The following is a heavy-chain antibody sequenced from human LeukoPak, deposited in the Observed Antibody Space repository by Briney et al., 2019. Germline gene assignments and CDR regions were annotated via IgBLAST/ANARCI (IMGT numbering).Heavy chain of an antibody. CDR2: IRSKAYGGTT. D-gene: IGHD5-12*01. J-gene: IGHJ4*02. V-gene: IGHV3-49*04. CDR3: SRAGYELDFDY. CDR1: GFTFGDYA. Sequence: GGSPRLSCTASGFTFGDYAMSWVRQAPGKGLEGVGFIRSKAYGGTTEYVASVKGGFTISRDDSKSIAYLQMNSLKTEDTAVYYCSRAGYELDFDYWGQGTLVTVSS.